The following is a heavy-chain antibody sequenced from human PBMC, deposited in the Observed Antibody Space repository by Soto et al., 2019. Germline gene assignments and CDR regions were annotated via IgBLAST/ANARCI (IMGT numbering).Heavy chain of an antibody. CDR2: INHSGST. V-gene: IGHV4-34*01. Sequence: PSETLSLTCTVYGGSFSGYYWSWIRQPPGKGLEWIGEINHSGSTNYNPSLKSRVTISVDTSKNQFSLKLSSVTAADTAVYYCARGEITMVRGVIITSYYYYMDVWGKGTTVTVSS. D-gene: IGHD3-10*01. CDR3: ARGEITMVRGVIITSYYYYMDV. CDR1: GGSFSGYY. J-gene: IGHJ6*03.